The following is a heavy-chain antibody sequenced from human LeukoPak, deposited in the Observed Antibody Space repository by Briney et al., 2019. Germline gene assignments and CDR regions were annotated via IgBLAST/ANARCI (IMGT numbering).Heavy chain of an antibody. Sequence: GGSLRFSCVVSGFSFSSHWMSWVRQAPGKGLEWVANIKEDGSEKYYVDSVKGRFTISRDNAERSLYLQMDSLRAEDTAVYYCATHGYNELRYFDWSTNEWGQGTLVTVSS. J-gene: IGHJ4*02. CDR2: IKEDGSEK. V-gene: IGHV3-7*01. CDR1: GFSFSSHW. CDR3: ATHGYNELRYFDWSTNE. D-gene: IGHD3-9*01.